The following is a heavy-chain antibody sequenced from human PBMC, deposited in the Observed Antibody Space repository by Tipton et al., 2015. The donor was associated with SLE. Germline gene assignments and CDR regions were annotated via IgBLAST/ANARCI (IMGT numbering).Heavy chain of an antibody. Sequence: LRLSCTVSGGSFSGYYWNWIRQPPGKGLEWIGYIYDSGTTNFNPSLKGRVIISEDTSKNQFSLKLSSVTAADTAVYYCARDRLGGPFDSWGQGTLVTVSS. J-gene: IGHJ4*02. D-gene: IGHD1-26*01. CDR3: ARDRLGGPFDS. CDR2: IYDSGTT. CDR1: GGSFSGYY. V-gene: IGHV4-59*01.